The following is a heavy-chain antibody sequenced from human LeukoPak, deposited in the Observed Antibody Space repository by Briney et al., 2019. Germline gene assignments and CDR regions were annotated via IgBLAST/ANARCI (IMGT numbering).Heavy chain of an antibody. Sequence: XXSRSSYIYYADSVKGRFTTSRDNAKNSLYLQMNSLRAVDTAVYYCARTYYDILTGSKDAFDIWGQGTMVTVSS. CDR3: ARTYYDILTGSKDAFDI. D-gene: IGHD3-9*01. CDR2: XXSRSSYI. J-gene: IGHJ3*02. V-gene: IGHV3-21*01.